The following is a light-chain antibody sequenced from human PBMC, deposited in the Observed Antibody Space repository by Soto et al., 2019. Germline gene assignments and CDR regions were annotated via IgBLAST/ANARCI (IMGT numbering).Light chain of an antibody. Sequence: QSVLTHPPSASGTPGQRVAISCSGGSSDIGSNPVNWYLHLPGAAPKLLIYRDNQRPSGVPDRFSGSKSGTSASLTISGLQSEDEADYFCSAWDDNIYGPVFGGGTKLTVL. CDR3: SAWDDNIYGPV. J-gene: IGLJ2*01. V-gene: IGLV1-44*01. CDR2: RDN. CDR1: SSDIGSNP.